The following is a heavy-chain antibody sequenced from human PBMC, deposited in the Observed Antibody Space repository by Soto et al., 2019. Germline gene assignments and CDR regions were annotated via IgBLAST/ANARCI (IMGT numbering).Heavy chain of an antibody. J-gene: IGHJ2*01. D-gene: IGHD6-13*01. CDR2: ISSNGGST. CDR1: GFTFSSYA. V-gene: IGHV3-64D*06. Sequence: GGSLRLSCSASGFTFSSYAMHWVRQAPGKGLEYVSAISSNGGSTYYADSVKGRFTISRDNSKNTLYLQMSSLRAEDTAVYYCVKVSSSWYWYFDLWGRGTLVTVSS. CDR3: VKVSSSWYWYFDL.